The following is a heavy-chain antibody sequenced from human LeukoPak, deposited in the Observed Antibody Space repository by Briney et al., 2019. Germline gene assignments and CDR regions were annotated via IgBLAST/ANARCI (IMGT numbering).Heavy chain of an antibody. Sequence: PSETLSLTCSVSGASISNSRYHWGWIRQSPGKGLEWIGTINYSGSNYYNPSLKSRVTISVDTSKNQFSLKLRSVTAADTAVYYCARDKPDSSGYYLRAFDIWGQGTMVTVSS. CDR1: GASISNSRYH. D-gene: IGHD3-22*01. V-gene: IGHV4-39*07. CDR3: ARDKPDSSGYYLRAFDI. CDR2: INYSGSN. J-gene: IGHJ3*02.